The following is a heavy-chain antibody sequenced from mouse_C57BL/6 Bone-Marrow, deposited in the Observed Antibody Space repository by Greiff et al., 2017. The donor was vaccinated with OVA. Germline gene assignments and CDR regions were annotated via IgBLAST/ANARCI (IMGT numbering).Heavy chain of an antibody. V-gene: IGHV7-3*01. CDR3: ARYNYGSSYGDY. CDR1: GFTFTDYY. D-gene: IGHD1-1*01. CDR2: IRNTANGSTT. Sequence: EVKLVESGGGLVQPGGSLSLSCAASGFTFTDYYMSWVRQPPGKALEWLGFIRNTANGSTTEYSASVKGRCTISRDNSQSILYLQMNALRSEDSATYYCARYNYGSSYGDYWGQGTTLTVSS. J-gene: IGHJ2*01.